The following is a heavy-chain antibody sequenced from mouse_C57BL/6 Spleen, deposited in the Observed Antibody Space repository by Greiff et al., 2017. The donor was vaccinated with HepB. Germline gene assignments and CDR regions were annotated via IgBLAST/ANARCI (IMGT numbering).Heavy chain of an antibody. CDR2: IYPGDGDT. D-gene: IGHD2-1*01. V-gene: IGHV1-82*01. CDR1: GYAFSSSW. CDR3: ARSSGNYLYYAMDY. J-gene: IGHJ4*01. Sequence: QVQLQQSGPELVKPGASVKISCKASGYAFSSSWMNWVKQRPGKGLEWIGRIYPGDGDTNYNGKFKGKATLTADKSSSTAYMQLSSLTSEDSAVYFCARSSGNYLYYAMDYWGQGTSVTVSS.